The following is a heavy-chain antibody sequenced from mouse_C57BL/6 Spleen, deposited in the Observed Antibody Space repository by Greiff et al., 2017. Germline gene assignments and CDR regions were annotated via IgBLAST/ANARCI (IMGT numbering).Heavy chain of an antibody. Sequence: VQLQQSGPELVKPGASVKISCKASGYAFSSSWMHWVKQRPGKGLEWIGRLYPGDGDTNYNGKFKGKATLTADKSSSTAYMQLSSLTSEDSAVYFCARGGYDGSSSHYYARDYWGQGTSVTVSS. CDR3: ARGGYDGSSSHYYARDY. CDR1: GYAFSSSW. J-gene: IGHJ4*01. CDR2: LYPGDGDT. V-gene: IGHV1-82*01. D-gene: IGHD1-1*01.